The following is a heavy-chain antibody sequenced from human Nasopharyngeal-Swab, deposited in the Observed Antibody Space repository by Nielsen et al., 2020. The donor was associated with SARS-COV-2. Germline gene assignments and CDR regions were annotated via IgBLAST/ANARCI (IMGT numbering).Heavy chain of an antibody. CDR3: ARDRPKQQLDH. CDR2: TYYRSKWYN. V-gene: IGHV6-1*01. D-gene: IGHD6-13*01. CDR1: GDSVSSNSAA. J-gene: IGHJ4*02. Sequence: LRLSCAISGDSVSSNSAAWNWIRQSPSGGLEWLGRTYYRSKWYNDYAVSVKSRITINPDTSKNQFSLQLNSVTPEDTAVYYCARDRPKQQLDHWGQGTLVTVSS.